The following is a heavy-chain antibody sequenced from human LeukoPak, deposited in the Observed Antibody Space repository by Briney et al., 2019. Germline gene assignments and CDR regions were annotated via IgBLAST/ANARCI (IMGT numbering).Heavy chain of an antibody. CDR1: GYTFTSYY. J-gene: IGHJ6*02. CDR3: ARAPYGMDV. Sequence: ASVKVSCKASGYTFTSYYMHWVRQAPGQGLEWMGIINPSGGSTSYAQKFQGRVTLTSDKSTSTAYMELSGLTSEDTAVYYCARAPYGMDVWGQGTTVTV. V-gene: IGHV1-46*01. CDR2: INPSGGST.